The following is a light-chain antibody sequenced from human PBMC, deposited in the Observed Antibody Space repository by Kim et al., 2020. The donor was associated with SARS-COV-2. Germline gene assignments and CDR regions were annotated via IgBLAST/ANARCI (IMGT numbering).Light chain of an antibody. Sequence: SYELTQPSSVSVSPGQTATITCSGDVLAKTYARWFQQKPGQAPVVVIYKDSERPSGIPERFSGSSSGTTVTLTISGAQVEDEADYYCYSAADNNWVFGGGTQLTVL. V-gene: IGLV3-27*01. CDR3: YSAADNNWV. CDR1: VLAKTY. J-gene: IGLJ3*02. CDR2: KDS.